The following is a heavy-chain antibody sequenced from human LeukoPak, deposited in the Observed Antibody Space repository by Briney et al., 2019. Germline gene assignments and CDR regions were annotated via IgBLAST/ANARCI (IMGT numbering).Heavy chain of an antibody. CDR2: MSGSGGMT. J-gene: IGHJ4*02. D-gene: IGHD3-22*01. CDR1: GFTFSSFA. CDR3: AKGPFFYYDASGYNYFDS. Sequence: GGSLRLSCAASGFTFSSFAMSWVRQAPGERLEWVSAMSGSGGMTYSADSVKGRFTVSRDNSKDTLYLQMNSLRAEDTAMYYCAKGPFFYYDASGYNYFDSWGQGTLVTVSS. V-gene: IGHV3-23*01.